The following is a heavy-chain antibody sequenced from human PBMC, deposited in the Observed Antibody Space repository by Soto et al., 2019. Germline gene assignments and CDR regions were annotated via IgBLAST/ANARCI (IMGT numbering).Heavy chain of an antibody. Sequence: SETLSLTCTVSGGSISSGGYYWSWIRQHPGKGLERIGYIYYSGSTYYNPSLKSRVTISVDTSKNQFSLKLSSVTAADTAVYYCARATYDSSGYYMDYWGQGTLVTVSS. J-gene: IGHJ4*02. CDR3: ARATYDSSGYYMDY. CDR1: GGSISSGGYY. CDR2: IYYSGST. V-gene: IGHV4-31*03. D-gene: IGHD3-22*01.